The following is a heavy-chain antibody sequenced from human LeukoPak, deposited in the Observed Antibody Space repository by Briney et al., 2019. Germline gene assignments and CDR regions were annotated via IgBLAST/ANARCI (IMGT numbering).Heavy chain of an antibody. CDR2: ISHGGGKE. D-gene: IGHD5-24*01. V-gene: IGHV3-30*18. CDR3: AKTLDGFWPQFDF. Sequence: GGSLRLSCAASGFPFHDHDMYWVRQTPGKGLEWVALISHGGGKEHYAESVKGRFTISRDNSRNTVYLQMSSLRSDDTAIYYCAKTLDGFWPQFDFWGQGTLPTVSS. CDR1: GFPFHDHD. J-gene: IGHJ4*02.